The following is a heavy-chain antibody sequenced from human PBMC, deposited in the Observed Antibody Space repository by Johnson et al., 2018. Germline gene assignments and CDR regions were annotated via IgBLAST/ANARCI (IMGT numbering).Heavy chain of an antibody. CDR1: GFTFSSYG. CDR2: ISYDESNK. Sequence: QVQLVESGGGVVQPGRSLRLSCAASGFTFSSYGMHWVRQAPGKGLEWVAVISYDESNKYYADSVKGRFTISRDNSKNTLYLQMNSLGAEDTAVYYCAGQISLDNWYYYYSMDGGGKGTTVTVSS. D-gene: IGHD1-1*01. CDR3: AGQISLDNWYYYYSMDG. V-gene: IGHV3-30*03. J-gene: IGHJ6*03.